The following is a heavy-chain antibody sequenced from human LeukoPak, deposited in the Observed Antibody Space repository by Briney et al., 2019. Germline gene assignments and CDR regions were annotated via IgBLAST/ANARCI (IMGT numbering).Heavy chain of an antibody. Sequence: SETLSLTCAVSGGSFSGYYWSWIRQPPGKGLEWIGEINHSGSTNYNPSPKSRVTLSVDTSKNQFSLKLSSVTAADTAVYYCARGDCSSTSCPFNPWGKGTLVTVSS. CDR3: ARGDCSSTSCPFNP. V-gene: IGHV4-34*01. D-gene: IGHD2-2*01. CDR2: INHSGST. CDR1: GGSFSGYY. J-gene: IGHJ5*02.